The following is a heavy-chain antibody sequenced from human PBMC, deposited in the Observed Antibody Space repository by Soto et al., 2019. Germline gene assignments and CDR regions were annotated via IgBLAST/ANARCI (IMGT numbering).Heavy chain of an antibody. CDR2: ITPIFGTA. Sequence: SVKVSCKASGGTFSSYAISWVRQAPGQGLEWMGGITPIFGTANYAQKFQGRVTITADESTSTAYMELSSLRSEDTAVYYCARDAVLRYFDWLPSYGMDVWGQGTTVTV. V-gene: IGHV1-69*13. CDR1: GGTFSSYA. CDR3: ARDAVLRYFDWLPSYGMDV. J-gene: IGHJ6*02. D-gene: IGHD3-9*01.